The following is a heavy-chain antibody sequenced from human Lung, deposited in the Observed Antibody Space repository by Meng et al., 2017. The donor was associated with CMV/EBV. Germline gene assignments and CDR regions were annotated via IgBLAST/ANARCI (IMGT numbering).Heavy chain of an antibody. CDR3: ARRPWGLDV. CDR2: INQDGSEK. Sequence: LSLTRAASGFTFSSYWMSWVRQAPGKGLEWVANINQDGSEKYYVDSVEGRFTISRDNAKDSLYLQMNALRAEDTAVYYCARRPWGLDVWGQGTTVTVSS. V-gene: IGHV3-7*01. CDR1: GFTFSSYW. J-gene: IGHJ6*02.